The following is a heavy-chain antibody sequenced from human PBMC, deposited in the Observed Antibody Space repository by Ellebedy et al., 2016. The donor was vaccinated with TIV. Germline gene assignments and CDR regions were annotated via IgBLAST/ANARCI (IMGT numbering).Heavy chain of an antibody. CDR2: INIDWSDT. D-gene: IGHD2-8*02. CDR1: GFIFSGYW. Sequence: PGGSLRLSCAASGFIFSGYWMHWVRQAPGKGLVWVSRINIDWSDTAYADSVRGRFTISRDNAKNTLYLQMNSLRAEDTAVYYCAAVQYWEAVFDMWGQGTMVTVSS. J-gene: IGHJ3*02. CDR3: AAVQYWEAVFDM. V-gene: IGHV3-74*01.